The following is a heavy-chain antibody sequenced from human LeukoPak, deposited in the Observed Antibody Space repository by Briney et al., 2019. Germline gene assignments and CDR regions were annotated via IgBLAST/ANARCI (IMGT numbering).Heavy chain of an antibody. V-gene: IGHV1-2*02. J-gene: IGHJ4*02. D-gene: IGHD2-8*02. CDR1: GYTFTGYY. CDR3: AKYTSGSHVYWGPDY. Sequence: ASVKLSCTASGYTFTGYYMHWVRLGPGQGHEWMGWINPNTGDINYAQKFPGRVSMTRDTSISTAYMELSRLKSDDTAVYSCAKYTSGSHVYWGPDYWGQGTLVTVSS. CDR2: INPNTGDI.